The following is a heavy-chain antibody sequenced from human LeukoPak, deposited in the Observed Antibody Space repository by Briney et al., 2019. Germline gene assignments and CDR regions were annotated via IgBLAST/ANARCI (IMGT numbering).Heavy chain of an antibody. CDR2: ISAYNGDT. D-gene: IGHD3-10*01. Sequence: ASVKVSCKASGGTFSSYAISWVRQAPGRGLEWMGWISAYNGDTNYAQKVQGRVTMTTETSTSTVYMELRSLRSDDTAVYYCARHYDAGKDDAFHIWGQGTMVTVSS. CDR1: GGTFSSYA. CDR3: ARHYDAGKDDAFHI. V-gene: IGHV1-18*01. J-gene: IGHJ3*02.